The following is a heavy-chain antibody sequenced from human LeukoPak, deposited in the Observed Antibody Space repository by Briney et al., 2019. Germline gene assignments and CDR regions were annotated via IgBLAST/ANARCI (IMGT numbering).Heavy chain of an antibody. Sequence: KSSETLSLTCTVSGGSISSSSYYWGWIRQPPGKGLEWIGSIYYSGSTYYNPSLKSRVTISVDTSKNQFSLKLSSVTAADTAVYYCARVILYDSSGGNWFDPWGQGTLVTVSS. D-gene: IGHD3-22*01. CDR2: IYYSGST. CDR1: GGSISSSSYY. V-gene: IGHV4-39*07. J-gene: IGHJ5*02. CDR3: ARVILYDSSGGNWFDP.